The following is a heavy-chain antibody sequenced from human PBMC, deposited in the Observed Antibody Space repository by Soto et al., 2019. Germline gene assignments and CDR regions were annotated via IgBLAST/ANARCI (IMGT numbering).Heavy chain of an antibody. CDR3: ATNLYCSSTSCPLRQYNWFDP. Sequence: QVQLVQSGAEVKKPGSSVKVSCKASGGTFSSYAISWVRQAPGQGLEWMGGIIPIFGTANYAQKFQGRVTITADESTSTAYMELSSLRSEDTAVYYCATNLYCSSTSCPLRQYNWFDPWGQGTLVTVSS. CDR1: GGTFSSYA. CDR2: IIPIFGTA. V-gene: IGHV1-69*01. D-gene: IGHD2-2*01. J-gene: IGHJ5*02.